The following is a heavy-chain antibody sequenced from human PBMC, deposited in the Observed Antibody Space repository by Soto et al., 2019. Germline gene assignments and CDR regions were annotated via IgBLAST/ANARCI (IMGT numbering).Heavy chain of an antibody. J-gene: IGHJ3*02. Sequence: GASVKVSCKASGYTFTGYYLHWVRQAPGQGLEWMGWINTNSSGTNFAQKFQGRVTMTRDTSISTAYMELRRLTYDDTAVYYCARDKTDAFDIWGQGTMVTVSS. V-gene: IGHV1-2*02. CDR3: ARDKTDAFDI. CDR1: GYTFTGYY. CDR2: INTNSSGT.